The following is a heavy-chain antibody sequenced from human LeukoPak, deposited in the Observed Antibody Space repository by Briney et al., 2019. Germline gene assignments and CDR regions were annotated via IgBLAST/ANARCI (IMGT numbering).Heavy chain of an antibody. J-gene: IGHJ6*03. Sequence: PGGSLRHSCAASGFTFSSYNMNWVRQFPGKGLEWVASISRSRGYINYADSVKGRFTISRDNANNSLYLQMDSLRDEDTALYYCARDPRLGTCSRLLHSFYYYMDLWGKGTTVTVSS. V-gene: IGHV3-21*04. CDR1: GFTFSSYN. D-gene: IGHD2-15*01. CDR2: ISRSRGYI. CDR3: ARDPRLGTCSRLLHSFYYYMDL.